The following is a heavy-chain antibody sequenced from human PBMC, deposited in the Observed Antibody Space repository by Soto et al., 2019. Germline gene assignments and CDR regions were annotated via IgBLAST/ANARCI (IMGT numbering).Heavy chain of an antibody. D-gene: IGHD6-19*01. CDR1: GYTFTGYY. V-gene: IGHV1-2*02. Sequence: ASVKVSCKASGYTFTGYYMHWVRQAPGQGLEWMGWINPNSGGTNYAQKFQGRVTMTRDTSISTAYMELSRLRSDDTAVYYCARERAVAGNDAFDIRGQGTMVTVSS. J-gene: IGHJ3*02. CDR2: INPNSGGT. CDR3: ARERAVAGNDAFDI.